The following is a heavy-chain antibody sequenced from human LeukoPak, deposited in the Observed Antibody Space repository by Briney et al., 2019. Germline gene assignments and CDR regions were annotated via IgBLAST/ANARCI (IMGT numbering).Heavy chain of an antibody. CDR2: IYHSGST. CDR1: GGSISSGGYS. D-gene: IGHD7-27*01. J-gene: IGHJ6*02. Sequence: SETLSLTCAVSGGSISSGGYSWSWIRQPPGKGLEWIGYIYHSGSTYYNPSLKSRVTISVDRSKNQFSLKLSSVTAADTAVYYCARVGLGSYYYGMDVWGQGTTVTVSS. V-gene: IGHV4-30-2*01. CDR3: ARVGLGSYYYGMDV.